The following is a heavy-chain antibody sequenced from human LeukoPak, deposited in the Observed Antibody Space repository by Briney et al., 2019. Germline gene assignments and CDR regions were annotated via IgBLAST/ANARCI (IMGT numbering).Heavy chain of an antibody. V-gene: IGHV3-49*04. CDR3: TRDHDFWSGPLDV. CDR1: GFTFGDYS. CDR2: IRRKGYGGTT. Sequence: GGSLRLSCTASGFTFGDYSLSWVRQAPEKGLEWVGFIRRKGYGGTTEYAPSVKGRFIISRDDSKSTAYLQMNSLKTEDTAVYYCTRDHDFWSGPLDVRGKGTTVTVSS. J-gene: IGHJ6*04. D-gene: IGHD3-3*01.